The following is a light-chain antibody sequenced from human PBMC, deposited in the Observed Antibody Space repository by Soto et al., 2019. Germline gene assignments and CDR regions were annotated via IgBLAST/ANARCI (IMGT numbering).Light chain of an antibody. CDR3: QQYNNWPFS. Sequence: EIVMTQSPATLSVSPGERATLSCRASQSISSNLSWYQQKPGQAPRLLIFGASTRATGTPARFSGSGSGTEFTLTISGLQSEDFALYFCQQYNNWPFSFGQGTRLEIK. V-gene: IGKV3-15*01. CDR1: QSISSN. J-gene: IGKJ5*01. CDR2: GAS.